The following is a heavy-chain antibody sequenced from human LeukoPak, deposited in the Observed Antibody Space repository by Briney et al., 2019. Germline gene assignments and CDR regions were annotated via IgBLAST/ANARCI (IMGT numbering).Heavy chain of an antibody. CDR1: GYIFTSYY. V-gene: IGHV1-46*04. CDR2: INPYGGST. D-gene: IGHD6-6*01. J-gene: IGHJ4*02. CDR3: ARSIGMTAPFDY. Sequence: ASAKVSCKASGYIFTSYYIHWVRQAPGQGLEWMGIINPYGGSTSYAQKLQGRATMTRYTSTSTVYMELSSLRSEDTAVYYGARSIGMTAPFDYWGQGTLVTVSS.